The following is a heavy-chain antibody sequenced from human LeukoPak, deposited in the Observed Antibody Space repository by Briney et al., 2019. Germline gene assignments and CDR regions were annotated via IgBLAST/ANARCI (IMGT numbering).Heavy chain of an antibody. J-gene: IGHJ5*02. V-gene: IGHV4-34*01. CDR2: INHSGST. Sequence: SETLSLTCAVYGGSFSGYYWSWIRQPPGKGLEWIGEINHSGSTNYNPSLKSRVTISVDTSKNQFSLKLSSVTAADTAVYYCARHQGSDIAAGGNSFDPWGQGTLVTVSS. D-gene: IGHD6-13*01. CDR1: GGSFSGYY. CDR3: ARHQGSDIAAGGNSFDP.